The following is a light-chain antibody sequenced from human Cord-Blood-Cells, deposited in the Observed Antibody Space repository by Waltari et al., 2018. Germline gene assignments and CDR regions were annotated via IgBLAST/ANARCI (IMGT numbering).Light chain of an antibody. V-gene: IGLV2-23*01. J-gene: IGLJ3*02. CDR2: EGS. Sequence: GQSITISCTGTSSDVGGYNLVSWYQQHPGKAPKLMIYEGSKRPSGVSNRCSGAKSGNTASLTISGLQAEDEADYYCCSYAGSSTWVFGGGTKLTVL. CDR3: CSYAGSSTWV. CDR1: SSDVGGYNL.